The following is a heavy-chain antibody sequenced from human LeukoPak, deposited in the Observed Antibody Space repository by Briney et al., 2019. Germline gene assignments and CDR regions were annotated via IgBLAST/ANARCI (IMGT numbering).Heavy chain of an antibody. V-gene: IGHV3-66*01. CDR3: ARVGRGDIYGYVDY. CDR1: GFTVSTNY. J-gene: IGHJ4*02. CDR2: LYTGGNT. Sequence: GGSLRLSCAASGFTVSTNYMSWVRQTPGKGLAWVSVLYTGGNTYYADSVKDRFTISRDNSKNMLFLQMNSLRTEDTAVYYCARVGRGDIYGYVDYWGQGTLVTVSS. D-gene: IGHD5-18*01.